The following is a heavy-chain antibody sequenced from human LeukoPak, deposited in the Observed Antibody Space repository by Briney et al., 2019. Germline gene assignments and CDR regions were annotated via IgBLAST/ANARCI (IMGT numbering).Heavy chain of an antibody. CDR1: ESTFSNYW. Sequence: GGSLRLSCTDSESTFSNYWMSWVRQAPGKGLEWVSAISGSGGSTYYADSVKGRFTISRDNSKNTLYLQMNSLRAEDTAVYYCAKSHRGFGDYWGQGTLVTVSS. J-gene: IGHJ4*02. D-gene: IGHD3-10*01. CDR2: ISGSGGST. CDR3: AKSHRGFGDY. V-gene: IGHV3-23*01.